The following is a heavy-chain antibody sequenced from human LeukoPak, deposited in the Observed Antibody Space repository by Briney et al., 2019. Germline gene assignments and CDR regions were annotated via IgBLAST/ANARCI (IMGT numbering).Heavy chain of an antibody. V-gene: IGHV4-59*11. CDR1: GGTISIHY. CDR2: IYYSGST. J-gene: IGHJ4*02. D-gene: IGHD1-26*01. Sequence: PSETLSLTCTVSGGTISIHYWSWIRQPPGKGLEWIGYIYYSGSTNYNPSLKSRVTISVDTSKNQFSLKLSSVTAADTAVYYCARGATNFNYWGQGTLVTVSS. CDR3: ARGATNFNY.